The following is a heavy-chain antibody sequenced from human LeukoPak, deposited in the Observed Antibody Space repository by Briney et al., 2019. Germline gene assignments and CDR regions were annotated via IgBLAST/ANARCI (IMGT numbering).Heavy chain of an antibody. V-gene: IGHV4-59*12. CDR1: GGSISSYY. Sequence: SETLSLTCTVSGGSISSYYWSWIRQPPGKGLEWIGEIYHSGSTNYNPSLKSRVTISVDKSKNQFSLKLSSVTAADTAVYYCARARPPMDVWGQGTTVTVSS. CDR3: ARARPPMDV. J-gene: IGHJ6*02. CDR2: IYHSGST.